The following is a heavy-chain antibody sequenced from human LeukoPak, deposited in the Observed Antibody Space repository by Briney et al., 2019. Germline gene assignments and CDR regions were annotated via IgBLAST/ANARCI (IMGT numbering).Heavy chain of an antibody. V-gene: IGHV3-53*01. J-gene: IGHJ4*02. Sequence: GSLRLSCAASGFIVSTNYMNWVRQAPGKGLEWVSVIYSGGSTDYADSVKGRFTISRDNSKNTLYLQMNSLRAEDTAMYYCAREKGILWGQGTLVTVSS. CDR3: AREKGIL. CDR2: IYSGGST. CDR1: GFIVSTNY.